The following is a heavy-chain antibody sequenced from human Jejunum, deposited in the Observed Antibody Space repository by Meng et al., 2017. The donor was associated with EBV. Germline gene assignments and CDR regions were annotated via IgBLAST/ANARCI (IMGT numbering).Heavy chain of an antibody. V-gene: IGHV3-74*01. CDR3: ATGQGGSRYYFDS. CDR2: ISSHSRSK. Sequence: GPGGGSGCPGVDLRLPCSRPGLALGVSCVHWSSQAPGQGLVRGSRISSHSRSKTYADSVKGRFTMSRDNANNTLYLQINSLRVEDTAVYYCATGQGGSRYYFDSWSQGTLVTVSS. J-gene: IGHJ4*02. D-gene: IGHD3-10*01. CDR1: GLALGVSC.